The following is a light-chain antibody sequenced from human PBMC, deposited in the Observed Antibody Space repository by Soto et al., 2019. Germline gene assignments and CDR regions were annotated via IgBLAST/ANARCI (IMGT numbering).Light chain of an antibody. CDR3: QQYYTTPTWT. CDR2: WAS. J-gene: IGKJ1*01. V-gene: IGKV4-1*01. Sequence: DIVMTQSPDSLTLSLGERATINCKSSQSVFSRFRNKNYLGWFQQKPGQPPRLLIYWASTRESGVSDRFSGSGSGTDFTLHITSLQAEDVAVYDCQQYYTTPTWTFGQGSKVEV. CDR1: QSVFSRFRNKNY.